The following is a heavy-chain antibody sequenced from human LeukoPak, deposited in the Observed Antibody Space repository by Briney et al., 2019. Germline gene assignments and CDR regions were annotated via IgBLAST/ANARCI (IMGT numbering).Heavy chain of an antibody. V-gene: IGHV3-30*02. CDR3: AKPDRVVPAAIFCYFDY. CDR1: GFTFSSYA. D-gene: IGHD2-2*01. CDR2: IRYDGSNK. Sequence: PGGSLRLXCAASGFTFSSYAMSWVRQAPGKGLEWVAFIRYDGSNKYYADSVKGRFTISRDNSKNTLYLQMNSLRAEDTAVYYCAKPDRVVPAAIFCYFDYWGQGTLVTVSS. J-gene: IGHJ4*02.